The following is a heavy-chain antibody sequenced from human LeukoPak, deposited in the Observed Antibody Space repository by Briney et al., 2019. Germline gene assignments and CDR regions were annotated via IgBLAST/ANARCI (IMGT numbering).Heavy chain of an antibody. CDR3: AKDSYASGRPLHTFDV. CDR1: GFTFTIHA. CDR2: ISGDGAST. D-gene: IGHD3-10*01. Sequence: GGSLRLSCAASGFTFTIHAMTWVRQAPGEGLEWVSGISGDGASTHYAESLKGQFTISRDNSQNTLFLQMNSLRVEDTAIYYCAKDSYASGRPLHTFDVWGQGTMVTVSS. V-gene: IGHV3-23*01. J-gene: IGHJ3*01.